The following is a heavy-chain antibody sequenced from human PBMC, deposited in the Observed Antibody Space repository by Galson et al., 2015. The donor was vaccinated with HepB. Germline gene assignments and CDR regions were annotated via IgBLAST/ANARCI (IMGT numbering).Heavy chain of an antibody. CDR3: ARSTFYYGSGIDY. V-gene: IGHV3-74*01. J-gene: IGHJ4*02. Sequence: SLRLSCAASGFTLSSFWMHWVRQAPGKGLVWVSRIKTDGSSIDYADSVKGRFTISRDSAENTLYLQMNSLRAEDTAVYYCARSTFYYGSGIDYWGQGTLVTV. CDR1: GFTLSSFW. CDR2: IKTDGSSI. D-gene: IGHD3-10*01.